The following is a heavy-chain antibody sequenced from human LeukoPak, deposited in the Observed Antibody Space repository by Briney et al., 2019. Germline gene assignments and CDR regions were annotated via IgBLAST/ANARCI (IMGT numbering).Heavy chain of an antibody. D-gene: IGHD3-3*01. J-gene: IGHJ5*02. V-gene: IGHV4-34*01. CDR1: GGSFSGYY. Sequence: SETLSLTCAVYGGSFSGYYWSWIRQPPGKGLEWIGEINHSGSTNYNPSLKSRVTISVDTSKNQFSLKLSSVTAADTAVCYCARGLRTSFGVARPTGSWFDPWGQGTLVTVSS. CDR3: ARGLRTSFGVARPTGSWFDP. CDR2: INHSGST.